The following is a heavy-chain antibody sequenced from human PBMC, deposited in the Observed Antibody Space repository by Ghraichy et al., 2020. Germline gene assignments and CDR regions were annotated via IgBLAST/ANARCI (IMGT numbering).Heavy chain of an antibody. D-gene: IGHD2-8*01. CDR3: ARELGMVYATICYYYMDV. V-gene: IGHV4-4*07. CDR1: GGSISSYY. J-gene: IGHJ6*03. Sequence: SETLSLTCTVSGGSISSYYWSWIRQPAGKGLEWIGRIYTSGSTNYNPSLKSRVTMSVDTSKNQFSLKLSSVTAADTAVYYCARELGMVYATICYYYMDVWGKGTTVTVSS. CDR2: IYTSGST.